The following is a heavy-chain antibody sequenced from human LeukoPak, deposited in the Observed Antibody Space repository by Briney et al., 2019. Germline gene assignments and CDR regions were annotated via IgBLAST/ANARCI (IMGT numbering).Heavy chain of an antibody. CDR3: AREYSRSVVAGSRPDL. CDR1: GGSISSSSYH. Sequence: PSETLALTCSVSGGSISSSSYHWGWIRQSPERGLEWLGSMYYRGTTYENPSLKSRLTLSIDTSNNEFSLKLTSVTAADTAVYYCAREYSRSVVAGSRPDLWGQGLLVTVSS. J-gene: IGHJ4*02. D-gene: IGHD2-21*01. CDR2: MYYRGTT. V-gene: IGHV4-39*02.